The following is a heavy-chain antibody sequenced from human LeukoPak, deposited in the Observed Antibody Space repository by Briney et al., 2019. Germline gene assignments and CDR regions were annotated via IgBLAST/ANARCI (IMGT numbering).Heavy chain of an antibody. J-gene: IGHJ6*03. D-gene: IGHD2-2*02. CDR2: IYTSGST. Sequence: SETLSLTCTVSGGSISSGSYYWSWIRQPPGKGLEWIGRIYTSGSTNYNPSLKSRVTISVDTSKNQFSLKVSSVTAADTAVYYCARRRKGYCSSTSYYNSSNYYYYMDVWGKGTTVTVSS. CDR1: GGSISSGSYY. CDR3: ARRRKGYCSSTSYYNSSNYYYYMDV. V-gene: IGHV4-61*02.